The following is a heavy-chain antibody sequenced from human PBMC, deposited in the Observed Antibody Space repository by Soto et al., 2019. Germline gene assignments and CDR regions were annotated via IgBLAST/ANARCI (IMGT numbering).Heavy chain of an antibody. CDR3: ARDQRFLEGDDAFDI. D-gene: IGHD3-3*01. V-gene: IGHV3-11*01. CDR2: ISSSGSTI. Sequence: PGGSLRLSCAASGFTFSDYYMGWIRQTPGKGLEWVSYISSSGSTIYYADSVKGRFTISRDNAKNSLYLQMNSLRAEDTAVYYCARDQRFLEGDDAFDIWGQGTMVTVSS. J-gene: IGHJ3*02. CDR1: GFTFSDYY.